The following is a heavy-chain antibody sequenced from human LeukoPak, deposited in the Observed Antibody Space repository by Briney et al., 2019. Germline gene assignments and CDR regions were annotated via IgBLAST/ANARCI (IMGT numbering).Heavy chain of an antibody. CDR2: IHYSGST. CDR3: ARHKDCASITHCHFDY. J-gene: IGHJ4*02. CDR1: GGSITGSHYY. Sequence: SETLSLTCSVSGGSITGSHYYWAWIRQPPGKGLEWIGSIHYSGSTHYNPSLRSRVTISVDTSENQFSLKLSSVTAADTAVFHCARHKDCASITHCHFDYWGQGILVTVSS. D-gene: IGHD2-21*01. V-gene: IGHV4-39*01.